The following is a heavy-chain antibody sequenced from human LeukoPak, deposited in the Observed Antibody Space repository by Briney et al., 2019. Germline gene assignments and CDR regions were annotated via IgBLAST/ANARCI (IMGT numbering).Heavy chain of an antibody. CDR3: ARAPIDSNSWYQAFDL. V-gene: IGHV3-48*04. CDR2: ISSSSSTI. Sequence: PGGSLRLSCAASGISFSSYAMNWVRQAPGKGLEWVSYISSSSSTIYYADSVKGRFTISRDNAKNSLYLQMNSLRAEDTAVYYCARAPIDSNSWYQAFDLWGQGTMVTVSS. J-gene: IGHJ3*01. D-gene: IGHD6-13*01. CDR1: GISFSSYA.